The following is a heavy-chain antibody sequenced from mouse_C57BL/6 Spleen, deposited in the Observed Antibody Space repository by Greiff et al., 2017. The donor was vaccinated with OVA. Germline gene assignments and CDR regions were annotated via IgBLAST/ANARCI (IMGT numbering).Heavy chain of an antibody. D-gene: IGHD2-10*01. Sequence: EVQGVESGGGLVQPGGSLSLSCAASGFTFTDYYMSWVRQPPGKALEWLGFIRNKANGYTTEYSASVKGRFTISRDNSQSILYLQMNALRAEDSATYYCARFFPFYGNYDAMDYWGQGTSVTVSS. J-gene: IGHJ4*01. CDR1: GFTFTDYY. CDR2: IRNKANGYTT. CDR3: ARFFPFYGNYDAMDY. V-gene: IGHV7-3*01.